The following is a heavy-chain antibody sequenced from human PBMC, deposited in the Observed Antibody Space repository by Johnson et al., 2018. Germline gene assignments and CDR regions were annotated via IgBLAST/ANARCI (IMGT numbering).Heavy chain of an antibody. Sequence: QVQLQQSGPGLVKHSQTLSLTCAISGDSVSSNTAGWNWIRHSPSRGLEWLGRTYYRSKWYNDYAVSVKSRITINPDTSKNQFSLHLNSVTPEDTAVYYCVRGGGAFNIWGQGTLVTVSS. J-gene: IGHJ3*02. D-gene: IGHD3-10*01. V-gene: IGHV6-1*01. CDR1: GDSVSSNTAG. CDR2: TYYRSKWYN. CDR3: VRGGGAFNI.